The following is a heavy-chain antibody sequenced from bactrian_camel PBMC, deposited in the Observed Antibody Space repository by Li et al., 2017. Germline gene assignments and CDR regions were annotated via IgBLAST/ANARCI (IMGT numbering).Heavy chain of an antibody. J-gene: IGHJ4*01. Sequence: QLVESGGGSVPVGGSLRLSCTLSSNRYSNKCMAWFRQAPGKEREGVASIDHEGVTTYADSVKGRFTISKDDAKDTLYLQLNNLTTEDTAIYYCAKDEGWTLDYAETQGTQVTVS. D-gene: IGHD4*01. CDR2: IDHEGVT. CDR1: SNRYSNKC. V-gene: IGHV3S53*01.